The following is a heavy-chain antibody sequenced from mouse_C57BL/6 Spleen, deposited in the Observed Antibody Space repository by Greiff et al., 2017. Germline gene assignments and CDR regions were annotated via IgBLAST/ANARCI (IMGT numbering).Heavy chain of an antibody. Sequence: QVQLKQSGAELVRPGSSVKLSCKASGYTFTSYWMHWVKQRPIQGLEWIGNIDPSDSETHYNQKFKDKATLTVDKSSSTAYMQLSSLTSEDSAVYYCAREHYSNCDDFDYGGQGTTLTVSS. CDR2: IDPSDSET. V-gene: IGHV1-52*01. CDR3: AREHYSNCDDFDY. J-gene: IGHJ2*01. CDR1: GYTFTSYW. D-gene: IGHD2-5*01.